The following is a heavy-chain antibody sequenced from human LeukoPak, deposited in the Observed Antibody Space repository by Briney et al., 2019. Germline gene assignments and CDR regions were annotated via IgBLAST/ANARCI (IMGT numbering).Heavy chain of an antibody. CDR1: GFTSSDYY. V-gene: IGHV3-11*01. Sequence: GGSLRLSCAASGFTSSDYYMSWIRQAPGKGREWVSYISSSGSTIYYADSVKGRFTISRDNAKNSLYLQMNSLRAEDTAVYYCARALMSGLVSYGMDVWGQGTTVTVSS. D-gene: IGHD1-14*01. CDR2: ISSSGSTI. CDR3: ARALMSGLVSYGMDV. J-gene: IGHJ6*02.